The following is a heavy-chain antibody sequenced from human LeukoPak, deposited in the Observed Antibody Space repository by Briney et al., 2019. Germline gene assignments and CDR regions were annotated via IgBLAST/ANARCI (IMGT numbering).Heavy chain of an antibody. CDR1: GFTLRNYW. J-gene: IGHJ4*02. V-gene: IGHV3-7*01. CDR2: IKPDGSEM. Sequence: GGSLRLSCAASGFTLRNYWMTWVRQAPGKGLEWVANIKPDGSEMYYVDSVKGRFTISRDNPKNSLYLQMNSLRAEDTTVYYCARENSIDYWGQGTLVTVSS. CDR3: ARENSIDY. D-gene: IGHD4-23*01.